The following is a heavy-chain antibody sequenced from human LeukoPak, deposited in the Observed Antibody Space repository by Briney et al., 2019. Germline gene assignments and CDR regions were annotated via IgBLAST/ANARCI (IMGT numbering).Heavy chain of an antibody. CDR1: GFTFSNYG. CDR3: AREAMATSDFDY. J-gene: IGHJ4*02. CDR2: IWYDGSNK. D-gene: IGHD5-24*01. Sequence: GRSLRLSCAASGFTFSNYGMHWVRQAPGKGLEWVAVIWYDGSNKYYADSVKGRFTISRDNSKNTLYLQMNSLRAEDTAVYYCAREAMATSDFDYWGQGTLVTVSS. V-gene: IGHV3-33*01.